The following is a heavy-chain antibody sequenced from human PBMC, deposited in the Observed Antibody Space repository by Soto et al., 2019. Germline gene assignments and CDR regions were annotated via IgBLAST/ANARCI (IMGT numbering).Heavy chain of an antibody. CDR3: ARKDKSGYLNWFDP. CDR1: GYXFTSYW. CDR2: IFPSDSDT. V-gene: IGHV5-51*01. Sequence: PXEXLKISCRPSGYXFTSYWIAWVRHMPGKGLEWIGIIFPSDSDTRYSPSFQGHVTISADRATSTVFLQWASLKASDTAVYFCARKDKSGYLNWFDPWGQGTLGTVSS. J-gene: IGHJ5*02. D-gene: IGHD3-22*01.